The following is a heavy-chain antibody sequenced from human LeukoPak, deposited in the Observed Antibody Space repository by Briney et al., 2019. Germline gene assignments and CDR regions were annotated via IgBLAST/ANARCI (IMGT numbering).Heavy chain of an antibody. CDR1: GGSFSGYY. J-gene: IGHJ4*02. V-gene: IGHV4-34*01. D-gene: IGHD2-2*01. Sequence: NLSETLSLTCAVYGGSFSGYYWSWIRQPPGKGLEWIGEINHSGSTNYNPSLKSRVTISVDTSKNQFSLKLSSVTAADTAVYYCARVPRRGVVPAAAWDRYFDYWGQGTLVTVSS. CDR2: INHSGST. CDR3: ARVPRRGVVPAAAWDRYFDY.